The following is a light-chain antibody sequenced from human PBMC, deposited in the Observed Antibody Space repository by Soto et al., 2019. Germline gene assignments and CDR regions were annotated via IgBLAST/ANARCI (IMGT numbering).Light chain of an antibody. CDR1: QSVSSN. V-gene: IGKV3-15*01. CDR2: GAS. J-gene: IGKJ1*01. CDR3: QQYSSWPWT. Sequence: EIVMTQSPATLSVSPGERAILSCRASQSVSSNLAWYQQKPGQAPRLLIYGASTRATGIPARFSGSGSGTEFTLTISSLQSEDFAVYYCQQYSSWPWTFGQGTKVEIK.